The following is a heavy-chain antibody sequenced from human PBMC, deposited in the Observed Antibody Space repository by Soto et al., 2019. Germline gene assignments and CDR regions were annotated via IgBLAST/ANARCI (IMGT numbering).Heavy chain of an antibody. Sequence: QVQLVQSGAEVKKPGASVKVACKASGYTFSNHGIIWVRQAPGQGLEWLGWISAYNGNTNFAQKFQDRVSMTTDASTSTAYMELRSLTSDDTAVYFCARADIPDNWFDPWGQGTLVTVSS. CDR3: ARADIPDNWFDP. J-gene: IGHJ5*02. CDR2: ISAYNGNT. CDR1: GYTFSNHG. D-gene: IGHD2-15*01. V-gene: IGHV1-18*04.